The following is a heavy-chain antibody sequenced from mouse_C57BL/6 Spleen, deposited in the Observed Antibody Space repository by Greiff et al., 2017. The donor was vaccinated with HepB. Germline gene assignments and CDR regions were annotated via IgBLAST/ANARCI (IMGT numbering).Heavy chain of an antibody. D-gene: IGHD1-2*01. CDR2: IYPYNGVS. CDR3: ARSRLESVLDY. J-gene: IGHJ2*01. V-gene: IGHV1-31*01. CDR1: GYSFTGYY. Sequence: VQLQQSGPELVKPGASVKISCKASGYSFTGYYMHWVKQSHGNILDWIDYIYPYNGVSSYNQKFKVKATLTVDKSSSAAYMELRSLTSEDSAVYYCARSRLESVLDYWGQGTTLTVSS.